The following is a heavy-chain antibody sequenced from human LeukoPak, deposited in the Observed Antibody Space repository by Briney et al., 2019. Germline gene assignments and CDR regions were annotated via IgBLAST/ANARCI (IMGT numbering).Heavy chain of an antibody. J-gene: IGHJ4*02. D-gene: IGHD5-18*01. V-gene: IGHV1-69*06. CDR2: IIPIFGTA. Sequence: ASVKVSCKASGGTFSNYAISWVRQAPGQGLEWMGGIIPIFGTANYPQKFRGRVTITADKSTRTAYMELSRLRSGDAAVYYCEREKNRSLGYRYGLGYWGQGTLVTVSS. CDR1: GGTFSNYA. CDR3: EREKNRSLGYRYGLGY.